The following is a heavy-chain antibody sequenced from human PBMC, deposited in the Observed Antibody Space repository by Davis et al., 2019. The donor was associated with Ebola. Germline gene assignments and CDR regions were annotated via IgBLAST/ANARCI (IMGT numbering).Heavy chain of an antibody. Sequence: PGGSLRLSCAASGFTFSSYGMHWVRQAPGKGLEWVAVISYDGSNKYYADSVKGRFTISRDNSKNTLYLQMNSLRAEDTAVYYCANMDPFDYWGQGTLVTVSS. V-gene: IGHV3-30*18. J-gene: IGHJ4*02. CDR1: GFTFSSYG. CDR2: ISYDGSNK. CDR3: ANMDPFDY. D-gene: IGHD3-10*01.